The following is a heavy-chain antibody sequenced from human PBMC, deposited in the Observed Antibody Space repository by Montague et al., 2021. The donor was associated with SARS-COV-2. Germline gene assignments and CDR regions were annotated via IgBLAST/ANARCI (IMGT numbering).Heavy chain of an antibody. CDR1: GGSISSYY. Sequence: SETLSLTCTVSGGSISSYYWSWIRQPPGKGLEWIGYIYYSGSTNYNPSLKSRVTISVDTSKNQFSLKLSSVTAANTAVYCCARENNWNLNGWFDPWGQGTLVTVSS. CDR2: IYYSGST. D-gene: IGHD1-20*01. V-gene: IGHV4-59*01. CDR3: ARENNWNLNGWFDP. J-gene: IGHJ5*02.